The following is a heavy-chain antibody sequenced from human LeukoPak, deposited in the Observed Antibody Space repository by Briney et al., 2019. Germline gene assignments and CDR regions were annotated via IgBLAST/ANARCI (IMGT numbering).Heavy chain of an antibody. Sequence: PSETLSLTCSVSGYSISSGYWWGWIRQPPGKALEWIGSLFSGGNTYYNPSLKRRLTISVDTSKNQFSLGLNSVTAADTAIYHCARLRNGVIVLKPSVIVDFWGQGALVTVSS. D-gene: IGHD2-8*01. J-gene: IGHJ4*02. CDR2: LFSGGNT. CDR1: GYSISSGYW. V-gene: IGHV4-38-2*02. CDR3: ARLRNGVIVLKPSVIVDF.